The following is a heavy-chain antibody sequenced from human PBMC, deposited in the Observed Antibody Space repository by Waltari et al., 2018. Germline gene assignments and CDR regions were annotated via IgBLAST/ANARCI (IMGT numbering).Heavy chain of an antibody. CDR3: ATGPASFYMIERNAFDI. V-gene: IGHV1-24*01. J-gene: IGHJ3*02. CDR2: FDPEDGET. CDR1: GYTLTELS. Sequence: QVQLVQSGAEVKKPGASVKVSCKVSGYTLTELSMHWVRQAPGKGLEWMGGFDPEDGETIYAQKFQGRVTMTEDTPTDTAYMELSSLRSEDTAVYDCATGPASFYMIERNAFDIWGQGTMVTVSS. D-gene: IGHD3-16*01.